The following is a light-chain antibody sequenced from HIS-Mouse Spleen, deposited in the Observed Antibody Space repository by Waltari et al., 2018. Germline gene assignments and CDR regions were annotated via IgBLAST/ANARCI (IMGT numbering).Light chain of an antibody. Sequence: DIQMTQSPSTLSASVGDRVTITCRASQSISSWWAWYQQKPGKAPKLLIYKASSLESGVPSRFVGSGSGTEFPLTISSLQPDDFATYYCQQYNSYPYTFGQGTKLEIK. CDR2: KAS. J-gene: IGKJ2*01. CDR3: QQYNSYPYT. CDR1: QSISSW. V-gene: IGKV1-5*03.